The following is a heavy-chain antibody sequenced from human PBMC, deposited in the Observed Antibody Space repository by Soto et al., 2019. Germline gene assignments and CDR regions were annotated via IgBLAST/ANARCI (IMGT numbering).Heavy chain of an antibody. V-gene: IGHV1-2*02. D-gene: IGHD6-13*01. Sequence: ASVKVSCKASGYTFTGYYMHWVRQAPGQGLEWMGWINPNSGGTNYAQKFQGRVTMTRDTSISTAYMELSRLRSDDTAVYYCARGYSSSWYPPEYFQHWGQGTPVTVSS. J-gene: IGHJ1*01. CDR3: ARGYSSSWYPPEYFQH. CDR1: GYTFTGYY. CDR2: INPNSGGT.